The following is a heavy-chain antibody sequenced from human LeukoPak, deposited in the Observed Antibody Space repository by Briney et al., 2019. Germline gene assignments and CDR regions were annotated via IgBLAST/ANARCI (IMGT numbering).Heavy chain of an antibody. D-gene: IGHD5-12*01. CDR3: ARDRGFTSYDY. Sequence: PGGSLRLSCVASGFTFRDPWMHWIRQAPGKGLEWVANINQDGSHKYYVDSVEGRFTISRDTAENSVHLQMNSLRAEDTAVYYCARDRGFTSYDYWGQGILVTVSS. J-gene: IGHJ4*02. V-gene: IGHV3-7*01. CDR2: INQDGSHK. CDR1: GFTFRDPW.